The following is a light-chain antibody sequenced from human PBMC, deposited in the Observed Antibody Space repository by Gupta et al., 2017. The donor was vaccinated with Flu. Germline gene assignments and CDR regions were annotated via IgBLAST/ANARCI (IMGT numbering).Light chain of an antibody. CDR3: QQFHDRPPT. V-gene: IGKV3-15*01. CDR2: SAS. Sequence: PATVSAAPKCSVTRSCSANQYNNSSLAWYQQNPGQAPRLLIYSASTRASGVPDRFSGSGSGTDFTLTISSLQSEDVAVYYCQQFHDRPPTFGRGTEVDIK. CDR1: QYNNSS. J-gene: IGKJ3*01.